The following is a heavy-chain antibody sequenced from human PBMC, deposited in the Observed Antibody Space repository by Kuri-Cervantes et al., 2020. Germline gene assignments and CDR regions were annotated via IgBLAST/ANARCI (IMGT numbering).Heavy chain of an antibody. CDR2: IRSNGSTI. CDR3: AKVVVVAAPFDY. CDR1: GFTFSDYY. Sequence: GESLKTSFAASGFTFSDYYMSWIRQAPGKGLEWVSYIRSNGSTIYYEDPVKGLFTISRNNAKNSLYQQMNSLRAEDSSLYYCAKVVVVAAPFDYWGQGTLVTVSS. D-gene: IGHD2-15*01. V-gene: IGHV3-11*01. J-gene: IGHJ4*02.